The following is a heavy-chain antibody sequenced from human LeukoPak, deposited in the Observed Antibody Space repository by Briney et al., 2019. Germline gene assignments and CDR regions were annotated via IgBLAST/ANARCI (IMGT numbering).Heavy chain of an antibody. CDR1: GFTVSNIY. D-gene: IGHD3-10*01. Sequence: GGSLRLSCEVSGFTVSNIYMSWVRQASGKGLEWVSIIYTGGSTYYADSVKGRFTISRDNSKNTLYLQLNSLRAEDTAVYYCARHRSEAAFDLWGQGTLVTVSS. V-gene: IGHV3-66*04. J-gene: IGHJ4*02. CDR2: IYTGGST. CDR3: ARHRSEAAFDL.